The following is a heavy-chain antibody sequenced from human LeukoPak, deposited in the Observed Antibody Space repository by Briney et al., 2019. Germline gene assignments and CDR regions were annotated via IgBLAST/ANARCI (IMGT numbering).Heavy chain of an antibody. D-gene: IGHD4-17*01. CDR2: S. V-gene: IGHV4-39*07. CDR1: GGSMTAGDYY. Sequence: SETLSLTCTVSGGSMTAGDYYWGWVRQPPGTGLQWIATSYQGASLKSRVTISLDTSKNQFSLRLTSVTAADTAVYYCARGLHDYGAPREWFDPWGQGTLVTVSS. J-gene: IGHJ5*02. CDR3: ARGLHDYGAPREWFDP.